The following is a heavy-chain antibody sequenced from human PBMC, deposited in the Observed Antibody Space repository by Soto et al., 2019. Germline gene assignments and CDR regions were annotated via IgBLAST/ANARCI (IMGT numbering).Heavy chain of an antibody. D-gene: IGHD6-19*01. CDR1: GGSITRNNHY. CDR2: ILYSGCT. Sequence: QLQLQESGPGLVKPSETLSLTCIVSGGSITRNNHYWGWIRQSPGKGLEWIGSILYSGCTNYNPSLKCRVTLSVETSKNQFSLKMSSVTAADTALYYCARLGSSGWYQGSYFDYWGQGTLVTVSS. J-gene: IGHJ4*02. CDR3: ARLGSSGWYQGSYFDY. V-gene: IGHV4-39*01.